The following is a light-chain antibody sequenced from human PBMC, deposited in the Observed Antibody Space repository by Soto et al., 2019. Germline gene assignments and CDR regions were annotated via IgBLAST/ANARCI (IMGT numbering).Light chain of an antibody. J-gene: IGKJ4*01. CDR1: QSIRTN. Sequence: EIMMTQSPATVSVSPGERATLSCRASQSIRTNVAGYQQKPGQPLRLLIYDASTRATGLSSRFSGSGSGTEFTLTISSLLSEDVAIYYCHQYYDWPPLTFGGGTRLEI. V-gene: IGKV3-15*01. CDR3: HQYYDWPPLT. CDR2: DAS.